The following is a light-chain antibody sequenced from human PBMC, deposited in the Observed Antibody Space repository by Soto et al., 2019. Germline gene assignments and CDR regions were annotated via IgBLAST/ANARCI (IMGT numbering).Light chain of an antibody. CDR3: QQSDSTPPWT. Sequence: DIQMTQSPSSLSASVGDRVTITCRASQSISSYLNWYQQKPGKAPKLLIYAASSLQSGVPSRFSGSGSGTDFTLTISSLQPEDFATYYCQQSDSTPPWTFGQGNKV. V-gene: IGKV1-39*01. CDR2: AAS. CDR1: QSISSY. J-gene: IGKJ1*01.